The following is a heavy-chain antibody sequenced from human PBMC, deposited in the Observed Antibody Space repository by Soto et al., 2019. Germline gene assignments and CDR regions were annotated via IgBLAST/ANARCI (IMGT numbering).Heavy chain of an antibody. J-gene: IGHJ6*03. CDR2: IRSKANSYAT. Sequence: GGSLRLSCAASGFTVSGSAMHWVRQASGKGLEWVGRIRSKANSYATAYAASVKGRFTISRDDSKNTAYLQMNSLKTEDTAVYYCTRHVEYCSGGSCYSEDYYYYYYMDVWGKGTTVTVSS. V-gene: IGHV3-73*01. D-gene: IGHD2-15*01. CDR3: TRHVEYCSGGSCYSEDYYYYYYMDV. CDR1: GFTVSGSA.